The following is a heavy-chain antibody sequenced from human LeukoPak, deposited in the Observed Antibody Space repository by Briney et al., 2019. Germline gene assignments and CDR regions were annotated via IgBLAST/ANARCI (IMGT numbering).Heavy chain of an antibody. Sequence: TGGSLRLSCAASGFTFSSHWMSWVRQAPGKGLEGVANIKQDGSEKFYVDSVKGRFTISRDNAKNSLYLQMSTLRAEGTAVYYCARFRQNAFDFWGQGTMVTVSS. CDR2: IKQDGSEK. J-gene: IGHJ3*01. CDR1: GFTFSSHW. CDR3: ARFRQNAFDF. V-gene: IGHV3-7*05.